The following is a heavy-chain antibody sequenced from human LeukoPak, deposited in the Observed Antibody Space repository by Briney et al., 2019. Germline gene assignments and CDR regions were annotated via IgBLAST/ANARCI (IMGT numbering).Heavy chain of an antibody. J-gene: IGHJ4*02. D-gene: IGHD6-6*01. V-gene: IGHV1-2*02. CDR3: ARGLLYSSSFPY. Sequence: ASVKVSCKASGYTFTGYYMHWVRQAPGQGLEWMGWINPNSGGTNYAQKFQGRVTITRNTSISTAYMELSSLRSEDTAVYYCARGLLYSSSFPYWGQGTLVTVSS. CDR1: GYTFTGYY. CDR2: INPNSGGT.